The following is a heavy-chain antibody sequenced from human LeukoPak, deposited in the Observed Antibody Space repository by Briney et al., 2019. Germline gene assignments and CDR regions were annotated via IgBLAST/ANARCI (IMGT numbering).Heavy chain of an antibody. CDR1: GFSLSTSGVG. CDR2: IYWDDDK. V-gene: IGHV2-5*02. CDR3: ALKNLISSGYGYAFDI. Sequence: KKSGPTLVNPTQTLTLTCTFSGFSLSTSGVGVGWIRQPPGKALEWLALIYWDDDKRYSPSLKSRLTITKDTSKNQVVLTMTNMDPVDTATYYCALKNLISSGYGYAFDIWGQGTMVTVSS. D-gene: IGHD3-22*01. J-gene: IGHJ3*02.